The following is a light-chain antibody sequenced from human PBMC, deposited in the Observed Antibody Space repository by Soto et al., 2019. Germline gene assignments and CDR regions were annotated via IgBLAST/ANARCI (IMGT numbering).Light chain of an antibody. CDR3: QQSYSTWWT. J-gene: IGKJ1*01. V-gene: IGKV1-39*01. CDR2: AAS. CDR1: QSISSY. Sequence: DIQMTQSPSSLSAFVGDRVTITCRASQSISSYLHWYQQKPGKAPKLLIYAASSLQSGVPARFTGSGSGTDFTLTINSLQPEDFATYYCQQSYSTWWTFGQGTKVEIK.